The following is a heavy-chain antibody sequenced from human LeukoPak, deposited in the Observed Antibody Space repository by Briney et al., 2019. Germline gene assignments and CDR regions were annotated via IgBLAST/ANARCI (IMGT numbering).Heavy chain of an antibody. Sequence: PGGSLRLSCAASGFTFSSYAMSWVRQAPGKGLEWVSTISDSGGRTDYADSVKGRFAISRDSSKNTLYLQMNGLRGDDTAIYYCAKDDGGSPPDAFDIWGQGTLVSASA. CDR2: ISDSGGRT. CDR3: AKDDGGSPPDAFDI. CDR1: GFTFSSYA. V-gene: IGHV3-23*01. D-gene: IGHD1-26*01. J-gene: IGHJ3*02.